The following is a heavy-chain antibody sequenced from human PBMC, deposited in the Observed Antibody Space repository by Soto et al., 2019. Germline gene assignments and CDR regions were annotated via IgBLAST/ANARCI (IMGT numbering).Heavy chain of an antibody. V-gene: IGHV3-48*03. J-gene: IGHJ4*02. Sequence: PGGSLRLSXVASGFSISNYEMNWVRQAPGKGLEWVSYISGSGSTVYYADSVKGRFTISRDNAKNSVYLQINTLRVEDTAIYYCARNPSGQWVVPLYCDLWGQGTLVTVSS. D-gene: IGHD6-19*01. CDR3: ARNPSGQWVVPLYCDL. CDR2: ISGSGSTV. CDR1: GFSISNYE.